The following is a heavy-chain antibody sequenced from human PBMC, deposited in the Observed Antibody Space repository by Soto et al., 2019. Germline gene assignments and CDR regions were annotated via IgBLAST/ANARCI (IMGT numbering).Heavy chain of an antibody. V-gene: IGHV1-2*04. D-gene: IGHD1-26*01. CDR3: ARWVGASNWFDP. CDR1: GYTFNGYH. J-gene: IGHJ5*02. Sequence: QVQLIQSGAEVKNPGASVKVSCKASGYTFNGYHIHWVRQAPGQGLEWMGWINTNNGDTLYAQNFQGWVTMNRDTSINTAYLEMGRLRFDDTAVYYCARWVGASNWFDPWGQGTLVTVSS. CDR2: INTNNGDT.